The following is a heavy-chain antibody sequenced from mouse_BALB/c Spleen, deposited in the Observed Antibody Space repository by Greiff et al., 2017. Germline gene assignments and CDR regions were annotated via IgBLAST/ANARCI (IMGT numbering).Heavy chain of an antibody. J-gene: IGHJ2*01. Sequence: EVKLVESGGGLVKPGGSLKLSCAASGFTFSSYAMSWVRQSPEKRLEWVAEISSGGSYTYYPDTVTGRFTISRDNAKNTLYLEMSSLRSEDTAMYYCARLSYYYGLDYWGQGTTLTVSS. V-gene: IGHV5-9-4*01. CDR2: ISSGGSYT. D-gene: IGHD1-1*01. CDR1: GFTFSSYA. CDR3: ARLSYYYGLDY.